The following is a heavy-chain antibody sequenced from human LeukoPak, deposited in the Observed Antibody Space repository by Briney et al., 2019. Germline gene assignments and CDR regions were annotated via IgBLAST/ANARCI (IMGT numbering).Heavy chain of an antibody. Sequence: GESLKISCKGSGYRFTSYWIGWVRQRPGKGLEWMGIIYPGDSDTRYSPSFQGQVTISADKSISTAYLQWSSLKASDTAMYYCARLIGGVTVPEAGYYYYYYMDVWGKGTTVTISS. CDR1: GYRFTSYW. D-gene: IGHD2-8*02. CDR2: IYPGDSDT. V-gene: IGHV5-51*01. J-gene: IGHJ6*03. CDR3: ARLIGGVTVPEAGYYYYYYMDV.